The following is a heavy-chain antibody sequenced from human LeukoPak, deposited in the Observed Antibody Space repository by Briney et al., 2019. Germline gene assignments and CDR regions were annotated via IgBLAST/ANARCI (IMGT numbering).Heavy chain of an antibody. CDR3: VRGMGVSMLYYFDY. J-gene: IGHJ4*02. CDR2: LYSDGTT. D-gene: IGHD3-10*01. V-gene: IGHV3-66*02. Sequence: GGSLRLSCAASGLSVSSNYMSWVRQAPGKGLEWVSVLYSDGTTYYADSVKGRFTTSRDNSKNTLNLQMNSLRAEDTAVYYCVRGMGVSMLYYFDYWGQGTLVTVSS. CDR1: GLSVSSNY.